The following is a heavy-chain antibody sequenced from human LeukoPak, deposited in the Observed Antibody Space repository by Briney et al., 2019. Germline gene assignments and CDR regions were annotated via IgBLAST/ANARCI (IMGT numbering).Heavy chain of an antibody. CDR2: ISAYNGNT. CDR3: AKALYSGTGWFDP. CDR1: GYTFTSYG. Sequence: ASVKVSFKASGYTFTSYGISWVRQAPGQGLEWVGWISAYNGNTNYAQKLQGRVTMTTDTSTSTAYMELRSLRSDDTAVYYCAKALYSGTGWFDPWGQGTLVTVSS. V-gene: IGHV1-18*01. J-gene: IGHJ5*02. D-gene: IGHD1-26*01.